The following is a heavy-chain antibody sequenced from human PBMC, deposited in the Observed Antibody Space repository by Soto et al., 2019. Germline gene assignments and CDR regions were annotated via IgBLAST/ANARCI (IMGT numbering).Heavy chain of an antibody. V-gene: IGHV3-33*01. J-gene: IGHJ4*02. Sequence: QVQLVESGGGVVQPGGSLRLSCAASGFTFGRHGMHWVRQAPGKGLEWVAVIGSDGRRDSYADSVKGRFTISRDNGQNTIYLQMNSLRDEDTAVYYCARDDDYAGNGRDYWGQGTLVTVSS. D-gene: IGHD4-17*01. CDR3: ARDDDYAGNGRDY. CDR1: GFTFGRHG. CDR2: IGSDGRRD.